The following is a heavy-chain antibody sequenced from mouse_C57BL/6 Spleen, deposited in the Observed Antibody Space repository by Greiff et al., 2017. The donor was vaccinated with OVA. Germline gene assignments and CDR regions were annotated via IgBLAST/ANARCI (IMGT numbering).Heavy chain of an antibody. CDR3: TRETIVTRVFDY. D-gene: IGHD2-5*01. Sequence: QVQLQQSGAELVRPGASVTLSCKASGYTFTDYEMHWVKQTPVHGLEWIGAIDPETGGTAYNQKFKGKAILTADKSSSTAYMELRSLTSEDSAVYYCTRETIVTRVFDYWGQGTTLTVSS. CDR2: IDPETGGT. J-gene: IGHJ2*01. V-gene: IGHV1-15*01. CDR1: GYTFTDYE.